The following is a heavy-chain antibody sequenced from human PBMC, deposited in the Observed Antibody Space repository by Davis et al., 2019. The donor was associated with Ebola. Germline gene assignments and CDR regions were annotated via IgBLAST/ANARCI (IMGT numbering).Heavy chain of an antibody. CDR2: ISAYNGNT. V-gene: IGHV1-18*01. CDR1: GYTFTSHG. CDR3: ARLVALYDNSGYAYLDY. D-gene: IGHD3-22*01. Sequence: ASVKVSCKASGYTFTSHGISWVRQAPGQGLEWMGWISAYNGNTNYAQKFQGRVTMTTDTSTSTAQMELRSLRSDDTAVYYCARLVALYDNSGYAYLDYWGQGILVTVSS. J-gene: IGHJ4*02.